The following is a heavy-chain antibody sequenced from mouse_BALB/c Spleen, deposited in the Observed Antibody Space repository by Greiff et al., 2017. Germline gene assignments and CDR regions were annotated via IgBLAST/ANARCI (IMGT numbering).Heavy chain of an antibody. J-gene: IGHJ2*01. CDR2: ISYDGSN. D-gene: IGHD2-10*01. CDR1: GYSITSGYY. V-gene: IGHV3-6*02. Sequence: EVQRVESGPGLVKPSQSLSLTCSVTGYSITSGYYWNWIRQFPGNKLEWMGYISYDGSNNYNPSLKNRISITRDTSKNQFFLKLNSVTTEDTATYYCATYYGRGFDYWGQGTTLTVSS. CDR3: ATYYGRGFDY.